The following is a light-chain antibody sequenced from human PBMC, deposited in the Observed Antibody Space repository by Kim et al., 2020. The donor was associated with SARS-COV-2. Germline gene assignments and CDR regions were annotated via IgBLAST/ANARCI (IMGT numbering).Light chain of an antibody. Sequence: EIVMTQSPATLSVSPGESVTLSCRASQTVRSNLAWYQQKPGQAPRLLIYGASVRATTVPARFTGSGSGTEFTLTFSSLQSEDFVVYYCQQYNDWPYTFGQGTKLEI. CDR2: GAS. CDR3: QQYNDWPYT. J-gene: IGKJ2*01. V-gene: IGKV3-15*01. CDR1: QTVRSN.